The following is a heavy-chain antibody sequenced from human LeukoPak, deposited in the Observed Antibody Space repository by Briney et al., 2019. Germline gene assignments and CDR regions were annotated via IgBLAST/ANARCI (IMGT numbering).Heavy chain of an antibody. Sequence: GGSLRLSCVVSGFTFSDYHMNWVRQAPGKGLEWVSSISTSNSYIYYADSLTGRFTISGDNAKNSLYLQMNSLRAEDTAVYYCAELGITMIGGVWGKGTTVTISS. V-gene: IGHV3-21*01. CDR3: AELGITMIGGV. CDR1: GFTFSDYH. CDR2: ISTSNSYI. J-gene: IGHJ6*04. D-gene: IGHD3-10*02.